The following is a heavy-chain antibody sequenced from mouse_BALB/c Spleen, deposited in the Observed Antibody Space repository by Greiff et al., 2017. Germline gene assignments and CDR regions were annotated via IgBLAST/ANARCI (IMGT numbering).Heavy chain of an antibody. J-gene: IGHJ2*01. V-gene: IGHV14-3*02. CDR2: IDPANGNT. CDR3: ARTYYYGSRDFDY. D-gene: IGHD1-1*01. CDR1: GFNIKDTY. Sequence: VQLKQSGAELVKPGASVKLSCPASGFNIKDTYMHWVKQRPEQGLEWIGRIDPANGNTKYDPKFQGKATITADTSSNTAYLQLSSLTSEDTAVYYCARTYYYGSRDFDYWGQGTTLTVSS.